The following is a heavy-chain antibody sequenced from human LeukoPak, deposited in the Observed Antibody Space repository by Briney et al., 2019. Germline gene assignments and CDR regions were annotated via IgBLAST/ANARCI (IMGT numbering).Heavy chain of an antibody. J-gene: IGHJ4*02. CDR1: GFTLSKYW. CDR3: ARDSNYYSWD. V-gene: IGHV3-74*01. D-gene: IGHD3-10*01. CDR2: IGSDESST. Sequence: GGSLRLSCAASGFTLSKYWMHWVRQAPGKGLVWVSRIGSDESSTRYADSVKGRFTISRDIAKNTLYLQMNSLRAEDTAVYYCARDSNYYSWDWGQGTLVTVSS.